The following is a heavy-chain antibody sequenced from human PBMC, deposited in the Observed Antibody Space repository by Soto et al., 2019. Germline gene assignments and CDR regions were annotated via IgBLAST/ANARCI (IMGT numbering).Heavy chain of an antibody. Sequence: QVQLVQSGAELRKPGASVKVSCKASGYSFSSYGIHWLRQAPGQGLEWMGWINTYNGNRNYAQKFEDRVTMTTATSTNTVYMEPRSLNSDDTARYYCARYSLRGYDSSGVYSWGQGTLVTVSS. CDR1: GYSFSSYG. CDR2: INTYNGNR. CDR3: ARYSLRGYDSSGVYS. J-gene: IGHJ4*02. V-gene: IGHV1-18*01. D-gene: IGHD3-22*01.